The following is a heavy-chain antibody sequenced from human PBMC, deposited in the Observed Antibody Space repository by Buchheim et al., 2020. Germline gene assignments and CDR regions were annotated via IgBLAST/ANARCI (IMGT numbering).Heavy chain of an antibody. D-gene: IGHD5-24*01. CDR3: ARGTTRDGYNFYFDY. J-gene: IGHJ4*02. V-gene: IGHV4-39*01. CDR1: GGSISSSSYY. Sequence: QLQLQESGPGLVKPSETLSLTCTVSGGSISSSSYYWGWIRQPPGKGLEWIGSIYYSGSTYYNPSLKSRVTITVDTSQHQFSLKLSSVTAADTAVYYCARGTTRDGYNFYFDYWGQGTL. CDR2: IYYSGST.